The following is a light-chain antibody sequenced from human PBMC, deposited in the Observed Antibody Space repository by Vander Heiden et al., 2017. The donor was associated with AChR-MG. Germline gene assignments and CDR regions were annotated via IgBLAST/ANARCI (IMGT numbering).Light chain of an antibody. Sequence: DIQMTQSPSSLSASVGDRVTITCRASQSISSYLNWYQQKPGKAPKLLIYAASSLQSGAPSRFSGSGSGADFTLTISSLQPEDFATYYCQQSDRTPRTFGQGTKLEIK. CDR2: AAS. V-gene: IGKV1-39*01. CDR3: QQSDRTPRT. CDR1: QSISSY. J-gene: IGKJ2*01.